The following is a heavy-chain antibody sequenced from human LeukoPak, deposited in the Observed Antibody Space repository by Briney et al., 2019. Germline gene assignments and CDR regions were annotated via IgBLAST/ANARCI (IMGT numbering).Heavy chain of an antibody. CDR2: ISSNGGST. CDR3: ARERISQINWNDVAFDI. J-gene: IGHJ3*02. V-gene: IGHV3-64*01. CDR1: GFTFSSYA. D-gene: IGHD1-1*01. Sequence: PGGSLRLSCAASGFTFSSYAMHWVRQAPGKGLEYVSAISSNGGSTYYANSVKGRFTISRDNSKNTLYLQMGSLRAEDMAVYYCARERISQINWNDVAFDIWGQGTMVTVSS.